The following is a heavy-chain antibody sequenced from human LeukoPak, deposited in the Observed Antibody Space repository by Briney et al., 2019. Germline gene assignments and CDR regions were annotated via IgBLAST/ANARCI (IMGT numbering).Heavy chain of an antibody. V-gene: IGHV1-69*13. CDR2: IIPIFGTA. Sequence: EASVKVSCKASGGTFSSYAISWVRQAPGQGLEWMGGIIPIFGTANYAQKFQGRVTITADESTSTAYMELSSLRSEDTAVYYCARERFSSGWKYNWFDPWGQGTLVTVSS. CDR1: GGTFSSYA. J-gene: IGHJ5*02. CDR3: ARERFSSGWKYNWFDP. D-gene: IGHD6-19*01.